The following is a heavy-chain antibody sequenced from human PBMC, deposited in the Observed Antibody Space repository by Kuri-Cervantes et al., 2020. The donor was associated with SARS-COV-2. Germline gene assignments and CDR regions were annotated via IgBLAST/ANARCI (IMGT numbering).Heavy chain of an antibody. CDR3: ARLGLADGYNFYYYYYGMDV. J-gene: IGHJ6*02. CDR2: IYYSGST. CDR1: GGSTSSYY. Sequence: GSLRPSCTVSGGSTSSYYWNWIRQPPGKGLEWIGYIYYSGSTNYNPSLKSRVTISVDTSKNQFSLKLSSVTAADTAVYYCARLGLADGYNFYYYYYGMDVWGQGTTVTVSS. V-gene: IGHV4-59*01. D-gene: IGHD5-24*01.